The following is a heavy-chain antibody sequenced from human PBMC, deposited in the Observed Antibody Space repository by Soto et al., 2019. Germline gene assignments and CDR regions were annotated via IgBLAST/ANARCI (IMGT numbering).Heavy chain of an antibody. V-gene: IGHV3-53*02. CDR2: IYSAGST. CDR3: ARAREPEYSSSIFCDY. CDR1: GLTVSRTQ. D-gene: IGHD6-6*01. Sequence: EVQLVETGGGLIQPGGSLRLSCAASGLTVSRTQMAWVRQVPGKGLQWVSVIYSAGSTYYANAVKGRFTISRDISENKIYPDLSRVTGDDTAIYYCARAREPEYSSSIFCDYWGRGILVTVSS. J-gene: IGHJ4*02.